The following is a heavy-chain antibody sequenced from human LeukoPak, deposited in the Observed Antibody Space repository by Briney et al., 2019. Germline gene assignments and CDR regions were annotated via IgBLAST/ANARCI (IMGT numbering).Heavy chain of an antibody. CDR2: ISAYNGNT. V-gene: IGHV1-18*01. D-gene: IGHD6-19*01. Sequence: ASVKVSCKASGYTFTSYGISWVRQAPGQGREWMGWISAYNGNTNYAQKLQGRVTMTTDTSTSTAYMELRSRRSDDTAVYYCARVEAVAGTAANWGQGTLVTVSS. J-gene: IGHJ4*02. CDR3: ARVEAVAGTAAN. CDR1: GYTFTSYG.